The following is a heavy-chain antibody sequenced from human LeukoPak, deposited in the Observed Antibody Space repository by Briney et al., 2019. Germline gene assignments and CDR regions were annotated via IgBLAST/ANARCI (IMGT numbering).Heavy chain of an antibody. J-gene: IGHJ4*02. CDR3: ARGLYSSGRALGY. CDR2: INHSGST. CDR1: GFTFSSYA. D-gene: IGHD6-19*01. Sequence: GSLRLSCAASGFTFSSYAMSWVRQAPGKGLEWIGEINHSGSTNYNPSLKSRVTISVDTSKNQFSLKLSSVTAADTAVYYCARGLYSSGRALGYWGQGTLVTVSS. V-gene: IGHV4-34*01.